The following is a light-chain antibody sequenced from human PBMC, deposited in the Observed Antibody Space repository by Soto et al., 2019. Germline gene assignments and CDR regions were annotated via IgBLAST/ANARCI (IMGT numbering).Light chain of an antibody. V-gene: IGKV2-24*01. J-gene: IGKJ2*01. CDR3: MQATQYRPYT. CDR2: RVS. Sequence: DVVLTQSPLSSPVTLGQPASIPCRSSQSLQHSDGNTYLSWLHQRPGQPPRLLIYRVSHRFSGVPDRVSGGGAGTDFTMKISRVEAEDVGIYYCMQATQYRPYTVGQGTKLEIK. CDR1: QSLQHSDGNTY.